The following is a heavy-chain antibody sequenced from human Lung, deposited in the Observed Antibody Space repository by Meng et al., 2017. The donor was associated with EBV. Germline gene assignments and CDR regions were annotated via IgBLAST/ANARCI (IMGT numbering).Heavy chain of an antibody. CDR2: IIPIFGTA. CDR1: GGTFSSYA. V-gene: IGHV1-69*01. J-gene: IGHJ5*02. D-gene: IGHD5-24*01. Sequence: QGPLVQSGAEVKKPGSSVKVSCKASGGTFSSYAISWVRPAPGQGLEWMGGIIPIFGTANYAQKFQGRVTITADESTSTAYMELSSLRSEDTAVYYCARGDGYNEYNWFDPWGQGTLVTVSS. CDR3: ARGDGYNEYNWFDP.